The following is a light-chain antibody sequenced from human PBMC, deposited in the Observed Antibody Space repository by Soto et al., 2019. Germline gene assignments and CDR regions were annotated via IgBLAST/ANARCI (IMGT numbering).Light chain of an antibody. CDR3: SSYTRSSTRV. Sequence: QSALTQPASVSGSPGQSITISCTGTSSDVGGYNYVSWYQQHPGKAPKLMIYDVSNRPSGVSNRFSGSKSGNTASLTISGLQAEDEADSYCSSYTRSSTRVFGTGTKLTVL. CDR2: DVS. J-gene: IGLJ1*01. V-gene: IGLV2-14*01. CDR1: SSDVGGYNY.